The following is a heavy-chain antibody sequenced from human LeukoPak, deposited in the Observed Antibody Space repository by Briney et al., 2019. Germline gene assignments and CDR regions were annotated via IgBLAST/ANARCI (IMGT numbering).Heavy chain of an antibody. CDR2: IYYSGST. J-gene: IGHJ5*02. Sequence: SETLSLTCTVSGGSISSYYWSWIRQPPWKGLEWIGYIYYSGSTNYNPSLKSRVTISVDTSKNQFSLKLSSVTAADTAVYYCASPDSSSSRWFDPWGQGTLVTVSS. D-gene: IGHD6-6*01. V-gene: IGHV4-59*12. CDR1: GGSISSYY. CDR3: ASPDSSSSRWFDP.